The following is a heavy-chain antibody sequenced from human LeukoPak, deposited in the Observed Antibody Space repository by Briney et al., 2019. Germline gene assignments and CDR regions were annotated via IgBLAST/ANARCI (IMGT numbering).Heavy chain of an antibody. Sequence: SGPTLVKPTQTLTLTCTFSGFSLSTSGVGVGWIRQPPGKALEWLALIYWDDDKRYSPSLKSRLTITKDTSKNQVVLTMTNMDPVDTATYYCARAFIAVASEVWFDPWGQGTLVTVSS. CDR1: GFSLSTSGVG. J-gene: IGHJ5*02. CDR3: ARAFIAVASEVWFDP. V-gene: IGHV2-5*02. D-gene: IGHD6-19*01. CDR2: IYWDDDK.